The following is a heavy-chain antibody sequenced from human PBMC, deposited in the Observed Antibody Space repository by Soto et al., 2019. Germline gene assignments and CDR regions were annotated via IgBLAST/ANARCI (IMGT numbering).Heavy chain of an antibody. Sequence: SETLSLTCTVSGGSISSYYWSWIRQPPGKGLEWIGYIYYSGSTNYNPSLKSRVTISVDTSKNQFSLKLSSVTAADTAVYYCARGGVWLGNKYNWFDPWGQGTLGTVSS. CDR1: GGSISSYY. CDR2: IYYSGST. J-gene: IGHJ5*02. D-gene: IGHD3-10*01. CDR3: ARGGVWLGNKYNWFDP. V-gene: IGHV4-59*01.